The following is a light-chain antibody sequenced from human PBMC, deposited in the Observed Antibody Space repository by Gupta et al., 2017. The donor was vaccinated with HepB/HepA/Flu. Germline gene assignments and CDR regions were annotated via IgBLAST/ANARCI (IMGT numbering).Light chain of an antibody. V-gene: IGLV3-21*02. CDR1: SIVTKN. Sequence: SSVLTQPPSVSVAPGQPASLACGGNSIVTKNVNGFQQRPGQAPVLLFYDDDERPSGIPERCSGSNSGNTATLTISRVEGGDEADYYCQVWDNSGDLWVFGGGTKLTVL. CDR3: QVWDNSGDLWV. CDR2: DDD. J-gene: IGLJ3*02.